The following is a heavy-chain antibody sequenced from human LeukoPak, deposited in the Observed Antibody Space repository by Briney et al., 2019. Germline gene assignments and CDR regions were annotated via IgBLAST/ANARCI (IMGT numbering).Heavy chain of an antibody. CDR3: AGGRDIVLF. V-gene: IGHV4-59*01. CDR1: GGSISSYY. J-gene: IGHJ4*02. Sequence: PSETLSLTCTVSGGSISSYYWSWIRQPPGKGLEWIGNIYFTGSTNYNPSLKSRVTISVDTSKNQFSLKLTSVTAADTAVYFCAGGRDIVLFWGQGTLVTVSS. D-gene: IGHD2-15*01. CDR2: IYFTGST.